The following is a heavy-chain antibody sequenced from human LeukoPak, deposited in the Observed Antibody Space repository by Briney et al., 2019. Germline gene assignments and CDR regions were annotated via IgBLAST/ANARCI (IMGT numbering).Heavy chain of an antibody. J-gene: IGHJ1*01. CDR3: AKARAAAGPSEH. D-gene: IGHD6-13*01. V-gene: IGHV3-43*01. Sequence: PGGSLRLSCAASGFTFDDYTVHWVRQAPGKGLEWVSLISWDGGSTYYADSVKGRFTISRDNSKNSLYLQMNSLRTEDTALYYCAKARAAAGPSEHRGQGTLVTVSS. CDR1: GFTFDDYT. CDR2: ISWDGGST.